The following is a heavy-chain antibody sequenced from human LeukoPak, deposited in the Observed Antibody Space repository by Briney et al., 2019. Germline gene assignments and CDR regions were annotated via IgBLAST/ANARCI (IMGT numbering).Heavy chain of an antibody. CDR3: ATLRFLGWGGWFDP. V-gene: IGHV1-69-2*01. CDR1: GYTFTDYY. J-gene: IGHJ5*02. Sequence: ASVKVSCKASGYTFTDYYMHWAQQAPGKGLEWMGRVDPEDGETIYAEKFQGRVTITADTSTGTAYMELSSLRSEDTAVYYCATLRFLGWGGWFDPWGQGTLVTVSS. D-gene: IGHD3-3*01. CDR2: VDPEDGET.